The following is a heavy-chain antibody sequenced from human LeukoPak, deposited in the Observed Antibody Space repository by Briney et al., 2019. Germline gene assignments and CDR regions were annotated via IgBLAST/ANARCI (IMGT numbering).Heavy chain of an antibody. CDR3: KRDLESGSDFPTDN. CDR2: IIPILGIT. D-gene: IGHD1-26*01. J-gene: IGHJ4*02. V-gene: IGHV1-69*04. CDR1: GRTFSSYT. Sequence: SVKVSCNASGRTFSSYTISWVRQAPGQGLEWMGRIIPILGITNHAQKFQGRVTITADKSTRTAYVELRPVRSEHRCVYYCKRDLESGSDFPTDNWGQGTLVTVSS.